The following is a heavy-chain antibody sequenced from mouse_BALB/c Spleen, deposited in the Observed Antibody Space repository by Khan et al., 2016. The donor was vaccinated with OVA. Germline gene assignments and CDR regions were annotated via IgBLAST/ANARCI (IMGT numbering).Heavy chain of an antibody. CDR1: GYTFTDYE. Sequence: QVQLQQSGAELVRPGASVTLSCKASGYTFTDYEMHWVKQTPVHGLEWIGAIDPETGGTAYNQKFKGKATLTADKSSSTAYMELRSLTSDDSAVYYCPRSHYGSSGFDYWGQGTTLTVSA. D-gene: IGHD1-1*01. CDR2: IDPETGGT. V-gene: IGHV1-15*01. J-gene: IGHJ2*01. CDR3: PRSHYGSSGFDY.